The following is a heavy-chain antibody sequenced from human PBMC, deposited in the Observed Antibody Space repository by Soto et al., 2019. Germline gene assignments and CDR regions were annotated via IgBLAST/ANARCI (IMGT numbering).Heavy chain of an antibody. CDR1: GFTVSSNY. Sequence: PGGSLRLSCAASGFTVSSNYMSWVRQAPGKGLEWVSSISGTLSTYYADSVKGQFTISRDNSKNTLYLQINSLRPDDTAVYFCAKGYSTGWSEGYFDYWGQGALVTVSS. CDR3: AKGYSTGWSEGYFDY. V-gene: IGHV3-53*01. D-gene: IGHD6-19*01. CDR2: ISGTLST. J-gene: IGHJ4*02.